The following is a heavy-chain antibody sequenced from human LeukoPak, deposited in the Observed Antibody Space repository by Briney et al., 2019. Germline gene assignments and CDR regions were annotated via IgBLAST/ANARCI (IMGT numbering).Heavy chain of an antibody. Sequence: SETLSLTCTVSGGSISSSSYYWGWIRQPPGKGLEWIGSIYYSGSTYYNPSLKSRVTISVDTSKNQFSLKLSSVTAADTAVYYCARAPLVGYDFWSGYTFGAFLDYWGQGTLVTVSS. CDR2: IYYSGST. CDR1: GGSISSSSYY. D-gene: IGHD3-3*01. CDR3: ARAPLVGYDFWSGYTFGAFLDY. J-gene: IGHJ4*02. V-gene: IGHV4-39*01.